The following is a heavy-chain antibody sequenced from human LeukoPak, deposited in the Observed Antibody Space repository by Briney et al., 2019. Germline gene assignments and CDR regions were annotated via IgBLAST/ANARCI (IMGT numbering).Heavy chain of an antibody. CDR1: GASVSDSLSY. CDR3: ARLTKGRYFDYIFAF. D-gene: IGHD3-9*01. J-gene: IGHJ4*02. V-gene: IGHV4-39*01. CDR2: VYYTGST. Sequence: PSETLSLTCTVSGASVSDSLSYWGWVRQPPGKGLEGVANVYYTGSTYYNPSLKSRVTMSVDTSKNPFSLKMTSVTAADTAIYYCARLTKGRYFDYIFAFWGQGILVTVSS.